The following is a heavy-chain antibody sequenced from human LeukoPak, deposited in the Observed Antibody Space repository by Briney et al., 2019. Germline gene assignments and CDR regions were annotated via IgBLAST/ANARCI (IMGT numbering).Heavy chain of an antibody. J-gene: IGHJ6*03. Sequence: SETLSLTCTVSGGSISSSSYYWGWIRQPPGKGLEGIGSSYYSGSTYYNPSLKSRVTISVDTSKNQFSLKLSSVTAAHTAVYYCAREATIFGYYYYYMDVWGKGTTVTISS. CDR3: AREATIFGYYYYYMDV. CDR1: GGSISSSSYY. D-gene: IGHD3-3*01. V-gene: IGHV4-39*02. CDR2: SYYSGST.